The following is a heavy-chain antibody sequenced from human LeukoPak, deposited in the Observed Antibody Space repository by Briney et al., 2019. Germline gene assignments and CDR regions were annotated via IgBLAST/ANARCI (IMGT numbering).Heavy chain of an antibody. D-gene: IGHD6-13*01. CDR3: ARDFGYSSPNDY. J-gene: IGHJ4*02. V-gene: IGHV3-48*01. CDR2: ISRGSSTI. Sequence: GGSLRLSCAASGFTFSTYSMNWARQAPGKGLEWVAYISRGSSTIYYTDSVKGRFTTSRDNAKNSLYLQMNSLRAEDTAVYYCARDFGYSSPNDYWGQGTLVTVSS. CDR1: GFTFSTYS.